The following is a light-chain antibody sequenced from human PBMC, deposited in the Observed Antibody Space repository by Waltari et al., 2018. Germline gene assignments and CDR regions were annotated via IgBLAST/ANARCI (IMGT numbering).Light chain of an antibody. CDR1: SGHSEYA. V-gene: IGLV4-69*01. Sequence: VLTQSPSASASLGASVRLTCTLSSGHSEYAIAWHQQQPQKGPRFLMKVKSDGSYTKGDGIPDRCSGSSSGAERYLTISSLQSEDEADYYCQTWGPGIRVCGGGTKLTVL. CDR3: QTWGPGIRV. CDR2: VKSDGSY. J-gene: IGLJ2*01.